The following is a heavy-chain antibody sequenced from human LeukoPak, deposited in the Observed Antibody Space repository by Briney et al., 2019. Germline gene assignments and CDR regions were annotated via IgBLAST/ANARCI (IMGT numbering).Heavy chain of an antibody. Sequence: GGSLRLPCAASGFTFSTYAMNWVRQAPGKELEWVSGISGSGGTTYYADSVKGRFTISRDNSKNTLYLQMNYLRAEDTALYYCAKNIAAPTTPFDYWGQGTLVTVSS. CDR1: GFTFSTYA. CDR3: AKNIAAPTTPFDY. D-gene: IGHD6-13*01. J-gene: IGHJ4*02. V-gene: IGHV3-23*01. CDR2: ISGSGGTT.